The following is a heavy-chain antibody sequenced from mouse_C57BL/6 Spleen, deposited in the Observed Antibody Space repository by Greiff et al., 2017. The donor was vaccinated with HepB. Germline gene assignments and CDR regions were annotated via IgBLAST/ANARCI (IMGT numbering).Heavy chain of an antibody. Sequence: DVHLVESGGGLVKPGGSLKLSCAASGFTFSDYGMHWVRQAPEKGLEWVAYISSGSSTIYYADTVKGRFTISRDNAKNTLFLQITSLRSEDTAMYYCARFYDGSYAMDYWGQGTSVTVSS. CDR1: GFTFSDYG. CDR2: ISSGSSTI. J-gene: IGHJ4*01. CDR3: ARFYDGSYAMDY. V-gene: IGHV5-17*01. D-gene: IGHD2-3*01.